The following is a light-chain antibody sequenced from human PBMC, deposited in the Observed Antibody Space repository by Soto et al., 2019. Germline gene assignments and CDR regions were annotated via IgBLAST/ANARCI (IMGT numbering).Light chain of an antibody. V-gene: IGKV3-20*01. CDR3: LRYGTSPAYS. J-gene: IGKJ2*01. CDR2: GTS. CDR1: QRLNDVY. Sequence: EIVLTQSPGTLSLSPGQRATLSCRASQRLNDVYLSWYQQKPGQAPRLLIYGTSKRAAGIPDRFSGSGFGTDFTLTISRLEPEDFAVYYCLRYGTSPAYSFGQGTKLEIK.